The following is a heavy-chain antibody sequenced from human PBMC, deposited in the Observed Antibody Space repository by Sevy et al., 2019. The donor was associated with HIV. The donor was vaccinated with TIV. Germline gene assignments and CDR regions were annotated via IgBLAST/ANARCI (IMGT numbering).Heavy chain of an antibody. D-gene: IGHD3-3*01. Sequence: ASVKVSCKDSGYTFTSYDINCVRQATGQGLEWMGWMNPNSGNTGYAQKFQGRVTMTRNTSISTAYMELSSLRSEDTAVYYCARNLPRDYFWSGYQRFDPWGQGTLVTVSS. CDR1: GYTFTSYD. V-gene: IGHV1-8*01. CDR2: MNPNSGNT. J-gene: IGHJ5*02. CDR3: ARNLPRDYFWSGYQRFDP.